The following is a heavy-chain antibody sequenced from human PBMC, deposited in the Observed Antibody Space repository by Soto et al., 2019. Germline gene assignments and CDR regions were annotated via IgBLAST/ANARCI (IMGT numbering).Heavy chain of an antibody. D-gene: IGHD3-3*01. Sequence: QERLVQSVAEVRKPGSSVKVSCKVTGGTSTRYALNWVRQAPGQGLEWRGGIVPMFGTSKYARKFQGRVTITADTSTNIAYMELRSLRSEYTAVYYCNRGSEYDFWSGYLWGQGTRVSVSS. J-gene: IGHJ4*02. CDR2: IVPMFGTS. CDR1: GGTSTRYA. CDR3: NRGSEYDFWSGYL. V-gene: IGHV1-69*06.